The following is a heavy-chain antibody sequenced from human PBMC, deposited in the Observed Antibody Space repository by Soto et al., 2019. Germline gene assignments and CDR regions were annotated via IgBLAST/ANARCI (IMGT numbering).Heavy chain of an antibody. CDR1: GFTFSGSS. CDR3: TRLLSDAFDI. Sequence: LRLSCAASGFTFSGSSMHWVRQASGKGLEWVGRIRSKGNSYATAYAASVKGRFTISRDDSKNTAYLQMNSLKTEDTAVYYCTRLLSDAFDIWGQGTMVTVSS. J-gene: IGHJ3*02. CDR2: IRSKGNSYAT. V-gene: IGHV3-73*01.